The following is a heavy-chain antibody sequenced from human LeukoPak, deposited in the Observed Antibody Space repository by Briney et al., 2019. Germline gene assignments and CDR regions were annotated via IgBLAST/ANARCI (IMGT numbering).Heavy chain of an antibody. Sequence: ASLKVSCKASGYTFTAQYMHWVRRAPGQGLEWMGWINPNSGGTNYAQKFQGRVTMTRDMSTSTVYMELSSLRSEDTAVYYCARGHRGGVGAGNWFDYWGQGTLVTVSS. D-gene: IGHD1-26*01. V-gene: IGHV1-2*02. J-gene: IGHJ4*02. CDR3: ARGHRGGVGAGNWFDY. CDR1: GYTFTAQY. CDR2: INPNSGGT.